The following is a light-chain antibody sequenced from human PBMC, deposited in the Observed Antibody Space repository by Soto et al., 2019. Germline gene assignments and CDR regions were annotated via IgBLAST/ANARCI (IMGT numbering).Light chain of an antibody. V-gene: IGLV2-14*01. CDR3: TSYTATSTYV. CDR1: SSDVGYYNY. Sequence: QSALTQPASVSGSPGQSITISCTGTSSDVGYYNYVSWYQQHPGNAPKLMIYEVSNRPSGVSNRFSGFKSGNTASLTISGLQAEDEADYYCTSYTATSTYVFGTGTKLTVL. J-gene: IGLJ1*01. CDR2: EVS.